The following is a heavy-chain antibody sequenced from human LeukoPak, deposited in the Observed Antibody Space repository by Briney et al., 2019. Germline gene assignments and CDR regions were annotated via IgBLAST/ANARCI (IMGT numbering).Heavy chain of an antibody. CDR1: GFTFSSYS. CDR2: ISSSSSYI. V-gene: IGHV3-21*01. Sequence: GGSLRLSCAASGFTFSSYSMNWVRQAPGKGLEWVSSISSSSSYIYYADSVKGRFTISRGNAKNSLYLQMNSLRAEDTAVYYCARRSAAKDAFDIWGQGTMVTVSS. J-gene: IGHJ3*02. CDR3: ARRSAAKDAFDI. D-gene: IGHD6-25*01.